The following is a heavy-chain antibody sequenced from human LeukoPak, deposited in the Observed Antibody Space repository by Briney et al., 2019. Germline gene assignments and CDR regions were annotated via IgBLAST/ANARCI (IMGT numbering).Heavy chain of an antibody. CDR3: ARDQKGEYSSSIDY. V-gene: IGHV3-48*01. Sequence: GGSLRLSCAASGFPFDDYAMHWVRQAPGKGLEWVSYISSSSSTIYYADSVKGRFTISRDNAKNSLYLQLNSPRAEDTAVYYCARDQKGEYSSSIDYWGQGTPVTVSS. CDR2: ISSSSSTI. CDR1: GFPFDDYA. J-gene: IGHJ4*02. D-gene: IGHD6-6*01.